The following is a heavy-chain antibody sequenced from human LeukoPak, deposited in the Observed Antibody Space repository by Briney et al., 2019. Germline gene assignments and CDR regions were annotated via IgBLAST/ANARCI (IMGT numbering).Heavy chain of an antibody. CDR2: IYYSGST. CDR1: GGSISSSGYY. CDR3: ARLRGSWYSRSNWFDP. D-gene: IGHD6-13*01. V-gene: IGHV4-31*03. Sequence: SQTLSLTCTVSGGSISSSGYYWSWIRQHPGKGLEWIGYIYYSGSTYYNPSLKSRVTISVDTSKNQFSLKLSSVTAADTAVYYCARLRGSWYSRSNWFDPWGQGTLVTVSS. J-gene: IGHJ5*02.